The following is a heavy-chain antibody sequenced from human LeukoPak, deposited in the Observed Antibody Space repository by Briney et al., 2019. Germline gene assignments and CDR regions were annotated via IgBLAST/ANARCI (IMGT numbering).Heavy chain of an antibody. CDR3: AKDRGSDWYTFGY. CDR2: ISYDGSNK. Sequence: GRSLRLSCAASGFTFSSYGMHWVRQAPGKGLEWVAVISYDGSNKYYADSVKGRFTISRDSSKNTLYLQMNSLRAEDTAVYYCAKDRGSDWYTFGYWGQGTLVTVSS. V-gene: IGHV3-30*18. D-gene: IGHD6-19*01. CDR1: GFTFSSYG. J-gene: IGHJ4*02.